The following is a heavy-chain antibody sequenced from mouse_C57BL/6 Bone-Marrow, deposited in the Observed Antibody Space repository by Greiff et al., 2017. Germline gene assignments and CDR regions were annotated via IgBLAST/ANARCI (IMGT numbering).Heavy chain of an antibody. CDR1: GYTFTDYY. CDR3: ARWPITTVVGYAMDY. J-gene: IGHJ4*01. Sequence: VQLQQSGPVLVKPGASVKMSCKASGYTFTDYYMNWVKQSHGKSLEWIGVINPYNGGTSYNQKFKGKATLTVDKSSSTAYMELNSLTSEDSAVYYCARWPITTVVGYAMDYWGQGTSVTVAS. D-gene: IGHD1-1*01. V-gene: IGHV1-19*01. CDR2: INPYNGGT.